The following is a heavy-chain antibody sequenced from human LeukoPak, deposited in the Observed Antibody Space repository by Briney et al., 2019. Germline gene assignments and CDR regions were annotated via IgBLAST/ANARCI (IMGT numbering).Heavy chain of an antibody. V-gene: IGHV3-21*01. CDR2: ISSNSNHI. Sequence: GGSLRLSCAASGFTFSSYSMNWVRQAPGKGLEWVSSISSNSNHIYYAESVRGRFTISRGNAKNSLYLQMNSLRAEDTAVYYCAKDRSIAAGGTVSEIDNWGQGTLVTVSS. D-gene: IGHD6-13*01. CDR3: AKDRSIAAGGTVSEIDN. CDR1: GFTFSSYS. J-gene: IGHJ4*02.